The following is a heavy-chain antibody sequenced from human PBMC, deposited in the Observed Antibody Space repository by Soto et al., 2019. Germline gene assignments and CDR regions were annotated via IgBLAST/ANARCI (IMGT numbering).Heavy chain of an antibody. CDR3: ARDGRAGKPYYDFWSGYYSYYYYGMDV. D-gene: IGHD3-3*01. CDR1: GFTFSSYA. CDR2: ISYDGSNK. V-gene: IGHV3-30-3*01. J-gene: IGHJ6*02. Sequence: ALRLSCAASGFTFSSYAMHWVRQAPGKGLEWVAVISYDGSNKYYADSVKGRFTISRDNSKNTLYLQMNSLRAEDTAVYYCARDGRAGKPYYDFWSGYYSYYYYGMDVWGQGTTVTVSS.